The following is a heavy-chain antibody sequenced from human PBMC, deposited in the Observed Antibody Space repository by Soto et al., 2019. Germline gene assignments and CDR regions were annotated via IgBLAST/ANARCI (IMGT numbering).Heavy chain of an antibody. CDR3: ATRSGGGGAFDF. CDR1: GLTFSNYE. D-gene: IGHD3-10*01. J-gene: IGHJ3*01. Sequence: EVQLLESGGGLVLPGGSLRLSCAASGLTFSNYEMNWVRQAPGKGLEWVSYIGRGGTTTYYADSLKGRFTISRDNAKNSTYRQMNSLRAEDTAVYYCATRSGGGGAFDFWGQGTVVTVSS. CDR2: IGRGGTTT. V-gene: IGHV3-48*03.